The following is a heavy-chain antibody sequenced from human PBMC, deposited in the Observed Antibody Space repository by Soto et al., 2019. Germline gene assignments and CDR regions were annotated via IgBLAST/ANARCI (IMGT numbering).Heavy chain of an antibody. D-gene: IGHD3-10*01. CDR1: GGSISSGGYY. V-gene: IGHV4-31*03. J-gene: IGHJ6*02. CDR3: ARVFGAVHGGGMDV. CDR2: IYYSGST. Sequence: SETLSLTCTVSGGSISSGGYYWSWIRQHPGKGLEWIGYIYYSGSTYYNPSLKSRVTISVDTSKNQFSLKPSSVTAADTAVYYCARVFGAVHGGGMDVWGQGTTVTVSS.